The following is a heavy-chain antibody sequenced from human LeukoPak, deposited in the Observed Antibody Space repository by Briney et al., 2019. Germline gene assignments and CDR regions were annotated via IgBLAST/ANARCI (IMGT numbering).Heavy chain of an antibody. V-gene: IGHV3-33*06. CDR1: GFTFSNYG. Sequence: GGSLRLSCAASGFTFSNYGMHWVRQAPGKGLEWVAVIWYDGSNKYYADSVKGRFTISRDNSKNTLYLQMNSLRAEDTAVYYCAKAPYYYDSSGHQRGAFDIWGQGTMVTVSS. CDR2: IWYDGSNK. CDR3: AKAPYYYDSSGHQRGAFDI. D-gene: IGHD3-22*01. J-gene: IGHJ3*02.